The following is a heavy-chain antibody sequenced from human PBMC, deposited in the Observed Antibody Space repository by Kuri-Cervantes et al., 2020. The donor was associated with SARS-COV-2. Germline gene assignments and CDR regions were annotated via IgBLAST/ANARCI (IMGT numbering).Heavy chain of an antibody. Sequence: ASVKVSCKASGYTFTSYYMHWVRQAPGQGLEWMGIINPSGGSTSYAQKFQGRVTMTRDTSTSTVYMELNSLRSEDTAVYYCARDVFPAYYYDSSGPTPGMWWGQGTLVTVSS. CDR1: GYTFTSYY. CDR3: ARDVFPAYYYDSSGPTPGMW. CDR2: INPSGGST. D-gene: IGHD3-22*01. V-gene: IGHV1-46*01. J-gene: IGHJ4*02.